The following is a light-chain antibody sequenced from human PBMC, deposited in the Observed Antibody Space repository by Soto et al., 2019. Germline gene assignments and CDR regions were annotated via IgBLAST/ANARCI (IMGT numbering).Light chain of an antibody. CDR2: GAS. CDR3: QQYNSWPT. Sequence: EIIMTQSPATLSVSPGEGATLSCRTSHSISTNLAWYQHKRGQSPRLLVYGASTRATGVPARFSGSGSGAEFTLSIRGLQAEDFAVYYCQQYNSWPTFGGGTKVEIK. CDR1: HSISTN. V-gene: IGKV3-15*01. J-gene: IGKJ4*01.